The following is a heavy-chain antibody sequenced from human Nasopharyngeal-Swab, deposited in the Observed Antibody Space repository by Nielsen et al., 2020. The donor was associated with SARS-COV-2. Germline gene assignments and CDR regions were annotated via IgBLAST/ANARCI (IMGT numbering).Heavy chain of an antibody. Sequence: GGSLRLSCVGSGIDFSGFWMNWVRQAPGNGLEWVANINENASKRNYVDSVRGRFTISRDDAKNVGYLEMSSLRADDAAVYYCGRAMDVWGQGTTVTVSS. J-gene: IGHJ6*02. V-gene: IGHV3-7*03. CDR1: GIDFSGFW. CDR3: GRAMDV. CDR2: INENASKR.